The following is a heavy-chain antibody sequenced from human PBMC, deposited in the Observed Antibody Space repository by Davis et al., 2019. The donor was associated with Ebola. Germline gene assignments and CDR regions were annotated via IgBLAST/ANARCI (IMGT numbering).Heavy chain of an antibody. Sequence: GGSLRLSCAASGFTFSTYSMNWVRQAPGKGLEWVSSISSSGSFIYYADSVKGRFTISRDNAKNSLYLQMNSLRAEDTAVYYCARDITMIVVVIDAFDIWGQGTLVTVSS. J-gene: IGHJ3*02. D-gene: IGHD3-22*01. CDR1: GFTFSTYS. CDR2: ISSSGSFI. V-gene: IGHV3-21*01. CDR3: ARDITMIVVVIDAFDI.